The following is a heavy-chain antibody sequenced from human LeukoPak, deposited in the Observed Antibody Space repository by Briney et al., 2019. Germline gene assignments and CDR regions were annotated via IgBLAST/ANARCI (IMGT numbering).Heavy chain of an antibody. CDR2: IIPIFGTA. CDR3: ASFNACGGDCYSSPDYFDY. D-gene: IGHD2-21*01. Sequence: SVKVSCKASGGTFSSYAISWVRQAPGQGLEWMGGIIPIFGTADYAQKFQGRVTITADESTSTAYMELSSLRSEDTAVYYCASFNACGGDCYSSPDYFDYWGQGTLVTVSS. CDR1: GGTFSSYA. J-gene: IGHJ4*02. V-gene: IGHV1-69*13.